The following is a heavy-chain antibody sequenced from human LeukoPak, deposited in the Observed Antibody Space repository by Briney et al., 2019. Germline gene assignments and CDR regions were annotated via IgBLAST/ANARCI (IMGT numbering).Heavy chain of an antibody. Sequence: PSETLSLTCTVSGGSISSSSYYWGWIRQPPGKGLEWIGSIYYSGSTYYNPSLKSRVTISVDTSKNQFSLKLSSVTAADTAVYYCARLRGGDYGDYYYFYYWGQGTLVTVSS. CDR2: IYYSGST. CDR1: GGSISSSSYY. D-gene: IGHD4-17*01. CDR3: ARLRGGDYGDYYYFYY. V-gene: IGHV4-39*01. J-gene: IGHJ4*02.